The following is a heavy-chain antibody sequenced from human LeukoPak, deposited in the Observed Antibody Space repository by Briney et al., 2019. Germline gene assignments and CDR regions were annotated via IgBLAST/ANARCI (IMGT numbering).Heavy chain of an antibody. D-gene: IGHD3-16*02. V-gene: IGHV4-34*01. Sequence: PSETLSLTCAVYGGSFSGYYWSWIRQPPGKGLEWIGEINHSGSTNYNPSLKSRVTISVDTSKNQFSLKLSPVTAADTAVYYCARRHYVWGSYRYRSYFDYWGQGTLVTVSS. CDR1: GGSFSGYY. J-gene: IGHJ4*02. CDR2: INHSGST. CDR3: ARRHYVWGSYRYRSYFDY.